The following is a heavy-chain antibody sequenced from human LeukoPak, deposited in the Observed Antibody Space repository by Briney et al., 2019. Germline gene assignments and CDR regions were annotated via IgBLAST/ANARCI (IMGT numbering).Heavy chain of an antibody. CDR1: GFTFSSYG. CDR2: ISYDGSNK. V-gene: IGHV3-30*03. CDR3: AGDRDSSWLTGGFGY. Sequence: GGSLRLSCAASGFTFSSYGMSWVRQAPGKGLEWVAVISYDGSNKYYADSVKGRFTISRDNSKNTLYLQMNSLRAEDTAVYYCAGDRDSSWLTGGFGYWGQGTLVTVSS. D-gene: IGHD6-13*01. J-gene: IGHJ4*02.